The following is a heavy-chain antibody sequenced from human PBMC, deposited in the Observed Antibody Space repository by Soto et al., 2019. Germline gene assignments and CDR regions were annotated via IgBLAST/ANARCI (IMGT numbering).Heavy chain of an antibody. CDR3: ARDNKGYCSGGSCFDC. J-gene: IGHJ4*02. CDR1: GGTFSSYA. Sequence: ASVKVSCKASGGTFSSYAISWVRQAPGQGLEWMGGIIPILGIANYAQKFQGSVTITADKSTSTAYMELSSLRSEDTAVYYCARDNKGYCSGGSCFDCWGQGTLVAGSS. CDR2: IIPILGIA. D-gene: IGHD2-15*01. V-gene: IGHV1-69*10.